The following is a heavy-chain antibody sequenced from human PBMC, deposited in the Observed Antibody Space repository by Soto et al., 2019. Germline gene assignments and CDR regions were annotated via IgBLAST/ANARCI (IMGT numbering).Heavy chain of an antibody. D-gene: IGHD3-9*01. Sequence: GGSLRLSCAASGFTFSSYAMSWVRQAPGKGLEWVSAISGSGGSTYYADSVKGRFTISRDNSENTLYLQMNSLRAEDTAVYYCAKVLRYFDWLPLDFDYWGQGTLVTVSS. J-gene: IGHJ4*02. CDR2: ISGSGGST. CDR1: GFTFSSYA. CDR3: AKVLRYFDWLPLDFDY. V-gene: IGHV3-23*01.